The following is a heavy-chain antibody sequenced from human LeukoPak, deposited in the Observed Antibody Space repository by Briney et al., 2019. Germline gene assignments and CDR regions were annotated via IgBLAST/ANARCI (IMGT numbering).Heavy chain of an antibody. J-gene: IGHJ4*02. CDR3: ARARCQFVPYFDS. CDR2: INPNSGGT. V-gene: IGHV1-2*02. D-gene: IGHD6-6*01. Sequence: VASVKVSCKASGYTFTDYYMHWVRQAPGQGLEWMGWINPNSGGTNFAQKFQGRVAMTRDTSISTAYLELGSLRSDDTAVYFCARARCQFVPYFDSWGQGTLVTVSS. CDR1: GYTFTDYY.